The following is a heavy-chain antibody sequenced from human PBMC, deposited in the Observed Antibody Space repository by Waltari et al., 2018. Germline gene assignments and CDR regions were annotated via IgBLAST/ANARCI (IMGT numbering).Heavy chain of an antibody. CDR1: GFTFSVFS. J-gene: IGHJ4*02. Sequence: EVQMVESGGGLVQPGGSLRLSCAAYGFTFSVFSMHWVRQAPGKGLEYVSAFSRDGVTTYYADSVKGRFTISRDNSKNTLYLQMGSLRADDTAVYYCARIDGSGWYGSWGQGTLVTVSS. CDR2: FSRDGVTT. D-gene: IGHD6-19*01. V-gene: IGHV3-64*07. CDR3: ARIDGSGWYGS.